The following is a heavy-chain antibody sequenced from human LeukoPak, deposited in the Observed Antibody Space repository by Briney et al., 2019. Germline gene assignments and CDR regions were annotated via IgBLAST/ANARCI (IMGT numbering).Heavy chain of an antibody. CDR2: IYYSGST. CDR3: ARDRRGSSPPYYYHYYMDV. CDR1: GGSISSSSYY. J-gene: IGHJ6*03. Sequence: SETLSLTCTVSGGSISSSSYYWGWIRQPPGKGLEWIGSIYYSGSTYYNPSLKSRVTISVDTSKNQFSLKLSSVTAADTAVYYCARDRRGSSPPYYYHYYMDVWGKGTTVTVSS. D-gene: IGHD6-13*01. V-gene: IGHV4-39*07.